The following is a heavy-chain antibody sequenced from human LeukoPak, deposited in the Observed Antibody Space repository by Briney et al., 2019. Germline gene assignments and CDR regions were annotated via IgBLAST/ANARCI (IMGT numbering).Heavy chain of an antibody. CDR3: ARMPLTDWSHIDY. V-gene: IGHV4-4*07. CDR2: IYTSGST. CDR1: VGSISSSY. D-gene: IGHD3-9*01. Sequence: QVQLQESGPGLVKPSQTLSLTCTVSVGSISSSYWSWIRQPAGKGLEWIGRIYTSGSTNYNPSLKSRVTMSVDTSKNQFSLKLTSVTAADTAVYYCARMPLTDWSHIDYWGQGTLVTVSS. J-gene: IGHJ4*02.